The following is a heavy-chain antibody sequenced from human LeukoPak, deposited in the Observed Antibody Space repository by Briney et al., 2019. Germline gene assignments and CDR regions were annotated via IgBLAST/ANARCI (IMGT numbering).Heavy chain of an antibody. CDR1: GFTFSSYA. CDR2: ISGSGGST. CDR3: AKGAWDTAMAPSIFDY. J-gene: IGHJ4*02. Sequence: GGSLRLSCAASGFTFSSYAMSWVRQAPGKGLEWVSAISGSGGSTYYADSVKGRFTISRDNSKNTLYLQKNSLRAEDTAVYYCAKGAWDTAMAPSIFDYWGQGTLVTVSS. D-gene: IGHD5-18*01. V-gene: IGHV3-23*01.